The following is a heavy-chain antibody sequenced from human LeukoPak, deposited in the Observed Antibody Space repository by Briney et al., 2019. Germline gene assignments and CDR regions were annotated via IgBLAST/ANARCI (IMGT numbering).Heavy chain of an antibody. CDR2: MNPHSDNT. J-gene: IGHJ6*03. Sequence: ASVKVSCKASGYTFTSYDINWVRQATGQELAWMGWMNPHSDNTAYAQKFQGRVTMTTDTSTSTASMELRSLRSEDTAVYYCARGTPTYYYYYMDLWGKGTTVTISS. D-gene: IGHD2-15*01. CDR3: ARGTPTYYYYYMDL. CDR1: GYTFTSYD. V-gene: IGHV1-8*01.